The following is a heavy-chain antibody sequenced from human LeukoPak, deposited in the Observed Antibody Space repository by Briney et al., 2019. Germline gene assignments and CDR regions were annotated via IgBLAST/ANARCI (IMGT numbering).Heavy chain of an antibody. CDR1: GGSISSSNW. Sequence: SETLSLTCAVSGGSISSSNWGSWVRQPPGKGLEWIGEIYHSGSTNYNPSLKSRVTISVDKSKNQFSLKLTSVTAADTAVYYCASSSSTSVEALYWGQGTLVTVSS. CDR2: IYHSGST. V-gene: IGHV4-4*02. CDR3: ASSSSTSVEALY. D-gene: IGHD2-2*01. J-gene: IGHJ4*02.